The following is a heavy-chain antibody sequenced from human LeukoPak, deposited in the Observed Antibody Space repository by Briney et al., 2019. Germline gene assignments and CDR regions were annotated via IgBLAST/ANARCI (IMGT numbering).Heavy chain of an antibody. J-gene: IGHJ4*02. Sequence: GGSLRLSCEASGFSFSSYSMNWVRQAPGKGLEWVSYINPSSNTKYYGDSVKGRFTISRDNAKKSLFLEMNSLRDDDTAIYYCAKDRAWDVLGSWGQGTLVTVSS. CDR1: GFSFSSYS. V-gene: IGHV3-48*02. D-gene: IGHD1-26*01. CDR3: AKDRAWDVLGS. CDR2: INPSSNTK.